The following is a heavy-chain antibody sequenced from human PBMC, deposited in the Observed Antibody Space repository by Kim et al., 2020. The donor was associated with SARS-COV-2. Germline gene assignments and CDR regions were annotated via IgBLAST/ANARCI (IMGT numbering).Heavy chain of an antibody. J-gene: IGHJ4*02. D-gene: IGHD1-1*01. CDR3: ARVGTEWYFDY. Sequence: TNYADSVKGRFTSSRDNAKNSLYLQMNSLRAEDTAVYYCARVGTEWYFDYWGQGTLVTVSS. CDR2: T. V-gene: IGHV3-11*05.